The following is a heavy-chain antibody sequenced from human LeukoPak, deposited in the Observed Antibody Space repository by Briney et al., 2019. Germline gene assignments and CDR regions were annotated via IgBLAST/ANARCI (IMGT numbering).Heavy chain of an antibody. CDR2: ISSSSSYI. J-gene: IGHJ6*02. Sequence: GGSLRLSCAASGFTFSSYSMNWVRQAPGKGLEWVSSISSSSSYIYYADSVKGRFTISRDNAKNSLYLQMSSLRAEDTAVYYCARVPIYGSGSYYKPPYYYYGMDVWGQGTTVTVSS. CDR1: GFTFSSYS. D-gene: IGHD3-10*01. V-gene: IGHV3-21*01. CDR3: ARVPIYGSGSYYKPPYYYYGMDV.